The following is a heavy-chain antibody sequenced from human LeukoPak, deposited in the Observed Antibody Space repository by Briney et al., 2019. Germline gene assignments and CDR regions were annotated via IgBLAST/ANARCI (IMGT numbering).Heavy chain of an antibody. J-gene: IGHJ3*01. Sequence: SVKVSCKASGGTFSSYTISWVRQAPGQGLEWMGRIIPILGIANYAQKFQGRVTITADKSTSTAYMELSSLRSEDTAVYYCARDKYRYADAFDLWGQGTMVTVSS. V-gene: IGHV1-69*04. D-gene: IGHD2-2*01. CDR3: ARDKYRYADAFDL. CDR1: GGTFSSYT. CDR2: IIPILGIA.